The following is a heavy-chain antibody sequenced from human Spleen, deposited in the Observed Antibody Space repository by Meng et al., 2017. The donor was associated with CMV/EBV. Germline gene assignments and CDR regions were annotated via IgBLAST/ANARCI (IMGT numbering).Heavy chain of an antibody. CDR3: AREGPARQAFDI. CDR2: ISSSGNTI. Sequence: GESLKISCAASGFTFSDYYMNWVRQAPGKGLEWISYISSSGNTIYYADSVEGRFTISRDNAKNSLYLQMSTLRAEDTAVYYCAREGPARQAFDIWGQGTMVTVSS. D-gene: IGHD2-2*01. V-gene: IGHV3-11*04. CDR1: GFTFSDYY. J-gene: IGHJ3*02.